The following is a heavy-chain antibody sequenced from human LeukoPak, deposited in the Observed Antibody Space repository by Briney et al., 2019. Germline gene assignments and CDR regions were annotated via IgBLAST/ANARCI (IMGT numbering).Heavy chain of an antibody. D-gene: IGHD6-19*01. V-gene: IGHV3-23*01. CDR1: GLTLSSYA. CDR3: ASGGGYSSAWHSSDY. CDR2: ISGGNT. Sequence: GGSLRLSCAGSGLTLSSYAMSWVRQAPGKGLEWVSGISGGNTYYADSVKGRFTISRDNSKNTMYLQMNSLRAEDTAVYYCASGGGYSSAWHSSDYWGQGTPVTVSS. J-gene: IGHJ4*02.